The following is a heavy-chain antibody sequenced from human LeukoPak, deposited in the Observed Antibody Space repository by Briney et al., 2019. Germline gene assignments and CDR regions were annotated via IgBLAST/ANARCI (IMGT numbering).Heavy chain of an antibody. Sequence: SETLSLTCTVSGGSISNYYWHWIRQSPGKGLEWIGYILFSGSTHHNPSLTSRISLSVDTSKNQFSLKLSSVTAADTAVYYCARDDTYCSGGSCYPTSWFDPWGQGTLVTVSS. V-gene: IGHV4-59*12. CDR2: ILFSGST. D-gene: IGHD2-15*01. CDR3: ARDDTYCSGGSCYPTSWFDP. CDR1: GGSISNYY. J-gene: IGHJ5*02.